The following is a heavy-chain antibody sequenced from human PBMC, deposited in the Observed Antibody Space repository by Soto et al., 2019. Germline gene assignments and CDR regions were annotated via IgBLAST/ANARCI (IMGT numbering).Heavy chain of an antibody. J-gene: IGHJ6*02. CDR3: ARDIDWNYGRQTSGYYYYGMDV. CDR2: IIPIFGTA. Sequence: SVKVSCKASGGTFSSYAISWVRQAPGQGLEWMGGIIPIFGTANYAQKFQGRVTITADESTSTAYMELSSLRSEDTAVYYCARDIDWNYGRQTSGYYYYGMDVWGQGTTVTVSS. D-gene: IGHD1-7*01. V-gene: IGHV1-69*13. CDR1: GGTFSSYA.